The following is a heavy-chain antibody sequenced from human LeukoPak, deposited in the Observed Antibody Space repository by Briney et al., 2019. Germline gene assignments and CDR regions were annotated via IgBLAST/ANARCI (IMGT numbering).Heavy chain of an antibody. D-gene: IGHD5/OR15-5a*01. CDR3: ARDSLGMSTLDS. CDR1: GVTVSKNY. CDR2: IYSGGST. Sequence: GGSLRLSCAASGVTVSKNYMSWVRQAPGKGLEWVSVIYSGGSTYYADSVKGRFTISRDSSKNTLYLQMNSLRAEDTAVYYCARDSLGMSTLDSWGQGTLVTVSS. V-gene: IGHV3-53*01. J-gene: IGHJ4*02.